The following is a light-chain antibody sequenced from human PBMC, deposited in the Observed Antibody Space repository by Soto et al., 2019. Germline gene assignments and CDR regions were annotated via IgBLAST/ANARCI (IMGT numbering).Light chain of an antibody. CDR3: QQYHSYSPLT. CDR2: DTF. Sequence: DIQMTQSPSSLSASVGDRVSITCRASQSISSWLAWYQQKPGKAPKLLMFDTFSLESGVPSRFSGSRSGTEFTLTISSLQPDDYATYYFQQYHSYSPLTCGGGTKVEIK. V-gene: IGKV1-5*01. J-gene: IGKJ4*01. CDR1: QSISSW.